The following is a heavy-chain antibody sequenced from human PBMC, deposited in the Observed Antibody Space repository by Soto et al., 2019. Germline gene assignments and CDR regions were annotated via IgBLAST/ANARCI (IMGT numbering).Heavy chain of an antibody. Sequence: QVALVQSGAEVKKPGASVKVSCKMSGNTLAEMSIHWVRQSPGKGLEWLGGFDPEDGETIYSLSFQDRFIMTVDTSTETAYMELSSLRSGDTATYFCATEPYELQSGVVKDFWGQGTLVTVSS. V-gene: IGHV1-24*01. CDR3: ATEPYELQSGVVKDF. J-gene: IGHJ4*02. D-gene: IGHD2-21*01. CDR2: FDPEDGET. CDR1: GNTLAEMS.